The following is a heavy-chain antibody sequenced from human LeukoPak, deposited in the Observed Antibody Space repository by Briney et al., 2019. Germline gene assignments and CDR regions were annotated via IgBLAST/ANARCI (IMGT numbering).Heavy chain of an antibody. CDR1: GFTFSSYE. Sequence: PGGSLRLSCAASGFTFSSYEMNWVRQAPGKGLEWVSYISSSGSTIYYADSVKGRFTISRDNAKNSLYLQMNSLRAEDTALYYCARVRYSSGWLTDAFDIWGQGTMVTVSS. CDR2: ISSSGSTI. V-gene: IGHV3-48*03. CDR3: ARVRYSSGWLTDAFDI. J-gene: IGHJ3*02. D-gene: IGHD6-19*01.